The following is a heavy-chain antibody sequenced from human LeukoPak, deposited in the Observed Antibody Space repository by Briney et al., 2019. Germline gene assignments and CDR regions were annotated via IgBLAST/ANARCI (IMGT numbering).Heavy chain of an antibody. CDR2: IYYSGST. J-gene: IGHJ6*03. CDR3: ARVDYYYYYMDV. Sequence: SETLSLTCTVSGGSISSGGYYWSWIRQHPGKGLEWIGYIYYSGSTYYNPSLKSRVTIPVDTSKNQFSLKLSSVTAADTAVYYCARVDYYYYYMDVWGKGTTVTVSS. CDR1: GGSISSGGYY. V-gene: IGHV4-31*03.